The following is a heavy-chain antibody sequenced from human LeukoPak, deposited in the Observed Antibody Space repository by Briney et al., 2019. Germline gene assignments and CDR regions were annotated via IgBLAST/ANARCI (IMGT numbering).Heavy chain of an antibody. CDR3: ARMYSSSPPGYYYYYYGMDV. J-gene: IGHJ6*02. D-gene: IGHD6-6*01. V-gene: IGHV2-70*11. Sequence: SGPALVKPTQTLTLTCTFSGFSLSTSGMCVSWIRQPPGKALEWLARIDWDDDKYYSTSLKTRLTISKDTSKNQVVLTMTNMDPVDTATYYCARMYSSSPPGYYYYYYGMDVWGQGTTVTVSS. CDR1: GFSLSTSGMC. CDR2: IDWDDDK.